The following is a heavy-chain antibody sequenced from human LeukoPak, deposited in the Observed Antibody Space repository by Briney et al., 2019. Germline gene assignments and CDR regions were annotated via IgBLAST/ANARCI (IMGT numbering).Heavy chain of an antibody. D-gene: IGHD2-2*02. V-gene: IGHV4-4*07. CDR2: IYSSGRT. CDR3: ARGGGIPDPDYYYYYYMDV. Sequence: SETLSLTCIVSGGSISSYYWSWIRQPAGKGLEWIGRIYSSGRTNYNASLKSRVTMSVDTSKNQFSLKLSSVTAADTAVYYCARGGGIPDPDYYYYYYMDVWGKGTTVTVFS. J-gene: IGHJ6*03. CDR1: GGSISSYY.